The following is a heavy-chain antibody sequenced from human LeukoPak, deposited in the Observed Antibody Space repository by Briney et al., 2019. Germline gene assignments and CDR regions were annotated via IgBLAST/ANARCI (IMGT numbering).Heavy chain of an antibody. V-gene: IGHV3-23*01. Sequence: GGSLRLSCAASGFTFSSYAMSWVRKAPGKGLEWVSAISGSGGSTYYADSVKGRYTISRDNSKNTLDLQMNSLRAEDTAVYYCAKDSTYYYDSSGLPRVWGQGTPVTVSS. CDR3: AKDSTYYYDSSGLPRV. J-gene: IGHJ4*02. CDR2: ISGSGGST. D-gene: IGHD3-22*01. CDR1: GFTFSSYA.